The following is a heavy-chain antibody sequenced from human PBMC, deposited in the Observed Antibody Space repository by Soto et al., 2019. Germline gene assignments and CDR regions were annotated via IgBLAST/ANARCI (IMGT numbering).Heavy chain of an antibody. CDR2: ISGSGGRT. J-gene: IGHJ4*02. V-gene: IGHV3-23*01. CDR1: GVTVSSYA. CDR3: AIQNGVAGSPQCSEY. Sequence: GGSLRLPCAASGVTVSSYAMSWVRQAGGKGLEWVSAISGSGGRTYYADSVKGRFTISRDNSKNTLYLQMNSLRAEDTAVYHGAIQNGVAGSPQCSEYWGQGTLGTVSS. D-gene: IGHD2-15*01.